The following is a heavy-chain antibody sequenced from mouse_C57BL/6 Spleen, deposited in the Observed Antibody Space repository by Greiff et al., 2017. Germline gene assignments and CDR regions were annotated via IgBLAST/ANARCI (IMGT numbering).Heavy chain of an antibody. CDR3: ARGDGSSDDWFAY. D-gene: IGHD1-1*01. CDR1: GYTFTSYW. Sequence: QVQLQQPGAELVMPGASVKLSCKASGYTFTSYWMHWVKQRPGQGLEWIGEIDPSDSYTNYNQKFKGKSTLTVDKSSSTAYMQLSSLTSEDSAVYYCARGDGSSDDWFAYWGQGTLVTVSA. CDR2: IDPSDSYT. J-gene: IGHJ3*01. V-gene: IGHV1-69*01.